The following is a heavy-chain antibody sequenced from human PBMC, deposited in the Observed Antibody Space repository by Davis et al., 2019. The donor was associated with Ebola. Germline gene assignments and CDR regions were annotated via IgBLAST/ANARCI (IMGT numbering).Heavy chain of an antibody. Sequence: MPSETLSLTCAVYGGSFSGYYWSWIRQPPGKGLEWIGEINHSGSTNYNPSLKSRVTISVDTSKNQFSLKLSSVSAADAAIYYCARGGVNWFDPWGQGILVTVSS. CDR2: INHSGST. V-gene: IGHV4-34*01. CDR3: ARGGVNWFDP. CDR1: GGSFSGYY. J-gene: IGHJ5*02.